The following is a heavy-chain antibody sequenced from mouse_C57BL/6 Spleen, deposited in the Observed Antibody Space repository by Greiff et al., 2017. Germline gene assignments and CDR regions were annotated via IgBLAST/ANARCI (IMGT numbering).Heavy chain of an antibody. CDR1: GFTFSSYA. J-gene: IGHJ2*01. CDR3: TRGGGYGNYDY. V-gene: IGHV5-9-1*02. D-gene: IGHD2-1*01. CDR2: ISSGGDYI. Sequence: EVKLMESGEGLVKPGGSLKLSCAASGFTFSSYAMSWVRQTPEKRLEWVAYISSGGDYIYYADTVKGRFTISRDNARNTLYLQMSSLKSEDTAMYYCTRGGGYGNYDYWGQGTTLTVSS.